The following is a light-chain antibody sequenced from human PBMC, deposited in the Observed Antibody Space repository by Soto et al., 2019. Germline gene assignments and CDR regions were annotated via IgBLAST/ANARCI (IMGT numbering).Light chain of an antibody. Sequence: QSALTQPPSASGSPGQSVTISCTGTSSDVDDYNYVSWYQHHPGKAPKLMIYEVSKRPSGVPDRFSGSKSGNTASLTVSGLQADDEADYYRSSYAGSNNFVVCGGGTKLTVL. J-gene: IGLJ2*01. CDR3: SSYAGSNNFVV. CDR1: SSDVDDYNY. CDR2: EVS. V-gene: IGLV2-8*01.